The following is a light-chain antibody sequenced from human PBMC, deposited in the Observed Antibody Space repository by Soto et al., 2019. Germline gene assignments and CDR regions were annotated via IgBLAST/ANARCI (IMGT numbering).Light chain of an antibody. V-gene: IGKV3-20*01. CDR3: QQDGSSPPYT. Sequence: EIVLTQSPDTLSLSPGERATLSCRASRSIASSYLAWYQQKPGQAPRLLIYAASTRATGIPDRFSGSGSATDFTLTISRLEPEDFAVYYCQQDGSSPPYTFGQGTKLEIK. CDR1: RSIASSY. J-gene: IGKJ2*01. CDR2: AAS.